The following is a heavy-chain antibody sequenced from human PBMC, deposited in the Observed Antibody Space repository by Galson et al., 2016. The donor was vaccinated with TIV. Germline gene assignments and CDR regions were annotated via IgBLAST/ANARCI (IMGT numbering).Heavy chain of an antibody. J-gene: IGHJ4*02. CDR2: VLPISATT. Sequence: SVKVSCKASGGTLNNYAINWVRQAPGQGLGWMGGVLPISATTNYAQKFQGRVSITTDESTSTVYMELRSLRSEDTAVYLCARDIPCGGSCYFFNDWGQGTLVTVSS. CDR3: ARDIPCGGSCYFFND. CDR1: GGTLNNYA. V-gene: IGHV1-69*05. D-gene: IGHD2-15*01.